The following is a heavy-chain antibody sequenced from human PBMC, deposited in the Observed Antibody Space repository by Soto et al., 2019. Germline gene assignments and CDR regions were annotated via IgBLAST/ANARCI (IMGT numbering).Heavy chain of an antibody. CDR1: GGSISSYY. J-gene: IGHJ5*02. D-gene: IGHD3-10*01. V-gene: IGHV4-59*01. Sequence: PSETLSLTCTVSGGSISSYYWSWIRQPPGKGLEWIGYIYYSGSTNYNPSLKSRVTISVDTSKNQFSLKLSSVTAADTAVYYCARDLYYYGSGEFDPWGQGTLVTVSS. CDR2: IYYSGST. CDR3: ARDLYYYGSGEFDP.